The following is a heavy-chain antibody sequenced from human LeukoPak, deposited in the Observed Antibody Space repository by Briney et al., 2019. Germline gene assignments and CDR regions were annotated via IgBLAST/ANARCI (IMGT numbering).Heavy chain of an antibody. V-gene: IGHV4-34*01. CDR3: ARADSGSYYSYYSDY. CDR1: GGSFSGYY. D-gene: IGHD1-26*01. Sequence: PSETLSLTCAVYGGSFSGYYWSWIRQPPGKGLEWIGEINHSGSTNYNPSLKSRVTISVDTSKNQFSLKLSSVTAADTAVYYCARADSGSYYSYYSDYWGQGTLVTVSS. CDR2: INHSGST. J-gene: IGHJ4*02.